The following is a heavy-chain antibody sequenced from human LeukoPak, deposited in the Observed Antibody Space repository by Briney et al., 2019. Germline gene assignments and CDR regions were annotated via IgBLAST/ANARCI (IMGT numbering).Heavy chain of an antibody. CDR1: GGSISSSSYY. J-gene: IGHJ4*02. CDR2: IYYSGST. D-gene: IGHD4-17*01. V-gene: IGHV4-39*01. CDR3: ARHFRPYTVTLYYFDY. Sequence: PSETLSLTCTVSGGSISSSSYYWGWIRQPPGKGLEWIGSIYYSGSTYYNPSLKSRVTISVDTSKNQFSLKLSSVTAADTAVYYCARHFRPYTVTLYYFDYWGQGTLVTVSS.